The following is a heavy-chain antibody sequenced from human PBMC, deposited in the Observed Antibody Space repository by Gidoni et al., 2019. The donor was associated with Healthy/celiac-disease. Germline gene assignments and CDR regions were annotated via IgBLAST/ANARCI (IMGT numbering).Heavy chain of an antibody. J-gene: IGHJ3*02. D-gene: IGHD2-8*01. CDR1: GYSFANYW. Sequence: EVQLVQSGAEVTKPGESLKISCKGSGYSFANYWVAWVRQMPGKGLEWMGIIFPGDSDTRFSPSFQGQVTISADKSNDTAYLQWSSLKASDTAMYYCARLYGDREAPDAFDIWGQGTMVTVSS. CDR2: IFPGDSDT. CDR3: ARLYGDREAPDAFDI. V-gene: IGHV5-51*03.